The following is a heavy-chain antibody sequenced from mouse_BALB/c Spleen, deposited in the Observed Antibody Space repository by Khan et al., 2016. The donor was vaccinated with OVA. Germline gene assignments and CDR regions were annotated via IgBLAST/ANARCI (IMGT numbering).Heavy chain of an antibody. CDR1: GYNFTSNW. J-gene: IGHJ3*01. CDR2: IDPGTGYP. D-gene: IGHD2-3*01. CDR3: ARRGRCSIMVY. Sequence: HVQLQQSGAELAKPGASVKLSCKASGYNFTSNWMHWIKQRPGQGLDWIGYIDPGTGYPEYHQNFKDRATLTTDASSSTAYIQLRSLPSEDTAVYDCARRGRCSIMVYWGQGSLGTVSA. V-gene: IGHV1-7*01.